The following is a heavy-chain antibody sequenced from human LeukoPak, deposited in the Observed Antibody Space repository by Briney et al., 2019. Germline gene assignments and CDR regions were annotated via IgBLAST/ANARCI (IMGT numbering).Heavy chain of an antibody. CDR2: LYHSDST. J-gene: IGHJ6*03. CDR1: GYFISNGYY. D-gene: IGHD2-2*01. Sequence: SETLSLTCAVSGYFISNGYYWVWIRQPPGKGLEWIGSLYHSDSTYYNPSLKSRVTMPVDTSKNQFSLKLSFVTAADTAVYYCARQYDSYYHYYVDVWGKGTTVTVSS. CDR3: ARQYDSYYHYYVDV. V-gene: IGHV4-38-2*01.